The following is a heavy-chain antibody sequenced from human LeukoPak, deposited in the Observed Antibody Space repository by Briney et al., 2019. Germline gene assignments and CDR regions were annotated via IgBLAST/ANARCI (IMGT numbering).Heavy chain of an antibody. CDR3: ARDGVLPAADFYYYMDV. CDR2: ISSSSSYV. Sequence: GGSLRLSCAASGFTFSSYSMNWVRQAPGKGLEWVSSISSSSSYVYYADSVKGRFTISRDNAKNSLYLQMNSLRAEDTAVYYCARDGVLPAADFYYYMDVWGKGTTVTVSS. CDR1: GFTFSSYS. V-gene: IGHV3-21*01. D-gene: IGHD2-2*01. J-gene: IGHJ6*03.